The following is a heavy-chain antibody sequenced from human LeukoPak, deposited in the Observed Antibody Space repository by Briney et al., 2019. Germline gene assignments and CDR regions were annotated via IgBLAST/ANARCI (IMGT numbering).Heavy chain of an antibody. J-gene: IGHJ4*02. Sequence: GGSLRLSCAASGFTFSSYAMHWVCQAPGKGLEYVSAISSHGGSTTYANSVKGRFTISRDNSKNSLYLQMGSLRAEDMAVYYCAGGSSWYRGIDYWGQGTLVTVSS. CDR3: AGGSSWYRGIDY. CDR1: GFTFSSYA. CDR2: ISSHGGST. D-gene: IGHD6-13*01. V-gene: IGHV3-64*01.